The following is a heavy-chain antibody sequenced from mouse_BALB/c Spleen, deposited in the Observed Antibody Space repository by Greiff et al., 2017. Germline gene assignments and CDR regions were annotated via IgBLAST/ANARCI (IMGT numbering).Heavy chain of an antibody. V-gene: IGHV5-12-1*01. J-gene: IGHJ3*01. Sequence: EVMLVESGGGLVKPGGSLKLSCAASGFAFSSYDMSWVRQTPEKRLEWVAYISSGGGSTYYPDTVKGRFTISRDNAKNTLYLQMSSLKSEDTAMYYCARHQWFAYWGQGTLVTVSA. CDR2: ISSGGGST. CDR1: GFAFSSYD. CDR3: ARHQWFAY.